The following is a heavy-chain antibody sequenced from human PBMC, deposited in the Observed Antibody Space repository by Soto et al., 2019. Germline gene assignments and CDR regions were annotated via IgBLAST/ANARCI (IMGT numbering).Heavy chain of an antibody. J-gene: IGHJ6*02. CDR3: ARRDSNHDYYYYGMDV. D-gene: IGHD4-4*01. CDR1: GYSFTSYW. V-gene: IGHV5-10-1*01. Sequence: PGESLKSSCKGSGYSFTSYWISWVRQMPGKGLEWMGRIDPSDSYTNYSPSFQGHVTISADKSISTAYLQWSSLKASDTAMYYCARRDSNHDYYYYGMDVWGQGTTVTVSS. CDR2: IDPSDSYT.